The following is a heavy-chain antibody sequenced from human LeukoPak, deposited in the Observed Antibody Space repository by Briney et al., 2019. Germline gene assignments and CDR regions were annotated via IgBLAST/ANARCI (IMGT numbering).Heavy chain of an antibody. Sequence: GGSLRPSCAASGFTFSNYWLHWVRQAPGKGLVWVSRIDANAKTTSYADSVKGRFTISTDNAKKTLYLQMNSLRVEDTAVYYCLTVVETTIAAFDIWGQGTMVTVSS. CDR3: LTVVETTIAAFDI. CDR2: IDANAKTT. CDR1: GFTFSNYW. J-gene: IGHJ3*02. D-gene: IGHD1-26*01. V-gene: IGHV3-74*01.